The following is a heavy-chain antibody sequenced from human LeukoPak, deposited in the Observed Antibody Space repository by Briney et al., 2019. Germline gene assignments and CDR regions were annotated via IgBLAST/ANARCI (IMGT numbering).Heavy chain of an antibody. CDR1: GGTFSSYA. V-gene: IGHV1-69*05. CDR3: ARLTRRYYFDY. Sequence: GASVKVSCKASGGTFSSYAISWVRQAPGQGLEWMGRIIPIFGTANYAQKFQGRVTITTDESTSTAYMELSSLRSEDTAVYYCARLTRRYYFDYWGQGTLVTVSS. J-gene: IGHJ4*02. CDR2: IIPIFGTA.